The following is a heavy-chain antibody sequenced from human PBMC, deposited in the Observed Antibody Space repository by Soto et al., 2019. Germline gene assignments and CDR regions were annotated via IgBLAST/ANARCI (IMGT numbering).Heavy chain of an antibody. CDR3: ARARSGARRPNCFDP. J-gene: IGHJ5*02. V-gene: IGHV4-31*03. CDR1: GGSISSGGYY. Sequence: QVQLQESGPGLVKPSQTLSLTCTVSGGSISSGGYYWSWIRQHPGKGLEWIGYIYYSGSTYYNPYPNSRVTISVDTSKNQFSLKLSSVTAADTAVYYCARARSGARRPNCFDPWGQGTLVTVSS. D-gene: IGHD1-26*01. CDR2: IYYSGST.